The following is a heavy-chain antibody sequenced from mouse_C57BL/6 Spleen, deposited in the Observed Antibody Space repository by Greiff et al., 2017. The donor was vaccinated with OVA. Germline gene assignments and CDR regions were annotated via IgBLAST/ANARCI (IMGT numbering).Heavy chain of an antibody. CDR3: ARLGYYGSSYEGVGDY. CDR2: INPGSGGT. D-gene: IGHD1-1*01. CDR1: GYAFTNYL. Sequence: QVQLQQSGAELVRPGTSVKVSCKASGYAFTNYLIEWVKQRPGQGLEWIGVINPGSGGTNYNEKFKGKATLTADKSSSTAYMQLSSLTSEDSAVYFGARLGYYGSSYEGVGDYWGQGTTLTVSS. V-gene: IGHV1-54*01. J-gene: IGHJ2*01.